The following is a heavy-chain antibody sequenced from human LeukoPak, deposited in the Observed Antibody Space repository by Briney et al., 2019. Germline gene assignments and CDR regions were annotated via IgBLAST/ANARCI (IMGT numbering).Heavy chain of an antibody. Sequence: ASVNVSCKASGYTFTSYGISWVRQAPGQGLEWMGWISAYNGNTNYAQKLQGRVTMTADTSTSTAYMELRSLRSDDTAVYYCARAFWFGELKKGSYYYYYYMDVWGKGTTVTVSS. CDR1: GYTFTSYG. D-gene: IGHD3-10*01. J-gene: IGHJ6*03. CDR2: ISAYNGNT. CDR3: ARAFWFGELKKGSYYYYYYMDV. V-gene: IGHV1-18*01.